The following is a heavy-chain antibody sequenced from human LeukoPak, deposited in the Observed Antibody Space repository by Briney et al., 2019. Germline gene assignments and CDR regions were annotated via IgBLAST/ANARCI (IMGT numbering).Heavy chain of an antibody. CDR2: IYYSGST. D-gene: IGHD2-8*01. J-gene: IGHJ4*02. CDR1: GGSISSYY. Sequence: SETLSLTCTVSGGSISSYYWSWIRQPPGKGLEWIGYIYYSGSTNYNPSLKSRVTISVDTSKNQFSLKLSSVTAADTAVYYRARDFNGWSLDYWGQGTLVTVSS. V-gene: IGHV4-59*01. CDR3: ARDFNGWSLDY.